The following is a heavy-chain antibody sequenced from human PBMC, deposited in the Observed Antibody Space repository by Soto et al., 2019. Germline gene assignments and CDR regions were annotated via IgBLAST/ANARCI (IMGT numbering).Heavy chain of an antibody. CDR2: ISSSSSTI. CDR1: GFTFSSYS. J-gene: IGHJ6*02. CDR3: AREHGNYYDSSGYYPYYYYYGMDV. D-gene: IGHD3-22*01. Sequence: PGGSLRLSCAASGFTFSSYSMNWVRQAPGKGLEWVSYISSSSSTIYYADSVKGRFTISRDNAKNSLYLQMNSLRDEDTAVYYCAREHGNYYDSSGYYPYYYYYGMDVWGQGTTVTVSS. V-gene: IGHV3-48*02.